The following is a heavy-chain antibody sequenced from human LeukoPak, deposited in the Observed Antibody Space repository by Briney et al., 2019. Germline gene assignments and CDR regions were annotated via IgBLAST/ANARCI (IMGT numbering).Heavy chain of an antibody. Sequence: GGSLRLSCAASGFTFSDYYMSWIRQAPGKGLEWVSYISSSSSYTNYADSVKGRFTISRDNAKNSLHLQMSSLRAEDTAVYYCARDRSSGGSRWFDPWGQGTLVTVSS. CDR1: GFTFSDYY. J-gene: IGHJ5*02. CDR3: ARDRSSGGSRWFDP. V-gene: IGHV3-11*06. D-gene: IGHD2-15*01. CDR2: ISSSSSYT.